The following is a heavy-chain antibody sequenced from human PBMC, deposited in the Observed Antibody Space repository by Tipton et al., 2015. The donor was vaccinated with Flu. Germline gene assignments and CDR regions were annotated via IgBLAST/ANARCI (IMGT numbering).Heavy chain of an antibody. J-gene: IGHJ4*01. D-gene: IGHD5-18*01. CDR2: IYTSGST. V-gene: IGHV4-61*02. Sequence: TLSLTCTVSGGSISSGSYYWSWIRQPAGKGLERIGRIYTSGSTNYNAPLKSRVTISVDTSKNQFSLKLSSVTAADTAVYYCARGYSYGGNYFDYWGHGTLVTVSS. CDR1: GGSISSGSYY. CDR3: ARGYSYGGNYFDY.